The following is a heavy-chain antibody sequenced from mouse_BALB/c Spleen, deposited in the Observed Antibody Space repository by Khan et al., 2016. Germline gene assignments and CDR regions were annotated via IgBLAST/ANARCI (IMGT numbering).Heavy chain of an antibody. CDR1: GYSFTDYA. CDR3: ATEGHADTYAMDY. Sequence: QVQLQQSGAELVRPGDSVKISCKGSGYSFTDYAMHWVKQSHAKSLEWIGVINTYYGDASYNQMFKGKATMTVDNSSRTAYMEIARLTSEDSANYYCATEGHADTYAMDYWGQG. V-gene: IGHV1S137*01. CDR2: INTYYGDA. J-gene: IGHJ4*01.